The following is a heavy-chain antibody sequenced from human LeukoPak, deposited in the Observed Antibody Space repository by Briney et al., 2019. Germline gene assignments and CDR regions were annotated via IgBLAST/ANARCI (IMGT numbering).Heavy chain of an antibody. D-gene: IGHD2-2*01. V-gene: IGHV1-2*02. Sequence: ASVKVSCKASGYTFTGYYMHWVRQAPGQGLEWMGWINPNSGGTNYAQKFQGRVTMTRDTSISTAYMELSRLRSDDTAVYYCAGDDCSSTSCYGNYWGQGTLVTVSS. CDR1: GYTFTGYY. J-gene: IGHJ4*02. CDR3: AGDDCSSTSCYGNY. CDR2: INPNSGGT.